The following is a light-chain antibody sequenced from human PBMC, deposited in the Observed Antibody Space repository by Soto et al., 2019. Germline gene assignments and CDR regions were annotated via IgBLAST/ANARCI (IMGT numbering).Light chain of an antibody. CDR3: QQTYTTPEIT. Sequence: DIQMTQSPSSVSASVGDRVTIACRASQSISIHLNWYQQKPGKAPNLLIYGASSLKSGVPARFRGSGSGTDFTLTISSLQPEDFAIYYCQQTYTTPEITFGQGTRLEI. CDR1: QSISIH. J-gene: IGKJ5*01. CDR2: GAS. V-gene: IGKV1-39*01.